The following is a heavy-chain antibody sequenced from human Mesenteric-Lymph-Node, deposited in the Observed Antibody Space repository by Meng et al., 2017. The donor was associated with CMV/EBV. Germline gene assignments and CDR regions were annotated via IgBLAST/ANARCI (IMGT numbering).Heavy chain of an antibody. D-gene: IGHD3-3*01. J-gene: IGHJ3*02. Sequence: ASVKVSCKASGYTFTDYYMHWVRQAPGQGLEWMGWINPDSGGTKSAQKFQGRITMTRDTSISTAYMELSRLISDDTAVYYCAREGLGPWSGYYSNVAFDIWGQGTMVTVSS. CDR2: INPDSGGT. CDR1: GYTFTDYY. CDR3: AREGLGPWSGYYSNVAFDI. V-gene: IGHV1-2*02.